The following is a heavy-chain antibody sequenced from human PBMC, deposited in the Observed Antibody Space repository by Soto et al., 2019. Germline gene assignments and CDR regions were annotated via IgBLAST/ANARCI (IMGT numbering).Heavy chain of an antibody. V-gene: IGHV1-18*01. CDR2: ISAYNGDT. Sequence: ASVKVSCKASGYSFTTYGISWLRQAPGQGLEWMGWISAYNGDTNYAQNFQGRVTMTTDTSMSIVYMELRSLRSDDTAVYYCARDGYCSGGTCYDPTLDYWGQGTLVTVSS. D-gene: IGHD2-15*01. J-gene: IGHJ4*02. CDR3: ARDGYCSGGTCYDPTLDY. CDR1: GYSFTTYG.